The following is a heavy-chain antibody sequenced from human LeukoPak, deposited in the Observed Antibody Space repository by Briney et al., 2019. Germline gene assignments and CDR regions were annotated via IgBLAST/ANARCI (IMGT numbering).Heavy chain of an antibody. CDR3: AKVRSMIVVVRDAFDI. J-gene: IGHJ3*02. V-gene: IGHV3-23*01. CDR1: GFTFRSYA. CDR2: ISGSGGST. D-gene: IGHD3-22*01. Sequence: GGSLRLSCAASGFTFRSYAVTWVRQAPGKGLEWVSAISGSGGSTYYADSVKGRFAISRDNSKNTLYLQMNSLRVEDTAVYYCAKVRSMIVVVRDAFDIWGQGTMVTVSS.